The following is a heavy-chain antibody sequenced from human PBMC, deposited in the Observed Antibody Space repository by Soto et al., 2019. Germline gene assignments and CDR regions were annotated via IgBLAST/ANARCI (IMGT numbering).Heavy chain of an antibody. V-gene: IGHV4-38-2*01. D-gene: IGHD2-21*02. CDR2: IYHSGSI. CDR1: GYSISSGYY. Sequence: ETLSLTCAVSGYSISSGYYWGWIRQPPGKGLEWIGSIYHSGSIYYNPSLKSRVSISVDTSKNHFSLKLSSVTAADTAVYYCARGKGHTGLNCFDPWGQGTLVTVSS. CDR3: ARGKGHTGLNCFDP. J-gene: IGHJ5*02.